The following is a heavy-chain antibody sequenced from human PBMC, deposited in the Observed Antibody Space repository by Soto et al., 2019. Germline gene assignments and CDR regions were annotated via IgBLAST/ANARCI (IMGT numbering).Heavy chain of an antibody. V-gene: IGHV1-69*01. Sequence: QVQLVQSGAEVKKPGSSVKVSCKASGGTFSSYAISWVRQAPGQGLEWMGGIIPIFGTANYAQKFQGRVTITADESKRTAYMELSSLRYEDTAVDYCERGGGVVPAVPSYYYSGIDVWGQGTTVTVSS. D-gene: IGHD2-2*01. J-gene: IGHJ6*02. CDR3: ERGGGVVPAVPSYYYSGIDV. CDR1: GGTFSSYA. CDR2: IIPIFGTA.